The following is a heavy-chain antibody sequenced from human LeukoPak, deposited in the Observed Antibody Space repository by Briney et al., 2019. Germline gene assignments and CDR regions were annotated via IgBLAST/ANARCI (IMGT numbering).Heavy chain of an antibody. J-gene: IGHJ5*02. CDR3: ARDGTTYNWFDP. CDR2: IIPIFGTA. CDR1: GYTFTSYG. V-gene: IGHV1-69*13. D-gene: IGHD4-11*01. Sequence: ASVKVSCKASGYTFTSYGISWVRQAPGQGREWMGGIIPIFGTANYAQKFQGRVTITADESTSTAYMELSSLRSEDTAVYYCARDGTTYNWFDPWGQGTLVTVSS.